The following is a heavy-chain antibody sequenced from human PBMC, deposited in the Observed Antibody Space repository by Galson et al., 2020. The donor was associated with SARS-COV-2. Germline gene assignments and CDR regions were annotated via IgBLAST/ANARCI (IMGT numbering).Heavy chain of an antibody. V-gene: IGHV4-59*01. D-gene: IGHD2-15*01. J-gene: IGHJ4*02. CDR2: ISYTGTT. CDR3: ARGPRVDAYNSLDN. Sequence: SETLSLTCTVSGGSISGYYWTWIRQPPGIGLEWIGYISYTGTTNYNPSLKSRVTISVDTSKNQFSLRVNSVTAADTAVYYCARGPRVDAYNSLDNWGQGTLVTVSS. CDR1: GGSISGYY.